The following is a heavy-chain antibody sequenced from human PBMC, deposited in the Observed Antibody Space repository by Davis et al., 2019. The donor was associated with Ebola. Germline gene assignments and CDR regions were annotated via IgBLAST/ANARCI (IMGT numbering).Heavy chain of an antibody. V-gene: IGHV3-30*09. CDR1: GFTFSSYA. Sequence: GGSLRLSCAASGFTFSSYAMHWVRQAPGKGLEWVAVISYDGSNKYYADSVKGRFAISRDNSKNTLYLQMNSLRGEDTAVYYCARSRLGGGNYRTFDYWGQGTLVTVSS. CDR3: ARSRLGGGNYRTFDY. CDR2: ISYDGSNK. J-gene: IGHJ4*02. D-gene: IGHD3-16*02.